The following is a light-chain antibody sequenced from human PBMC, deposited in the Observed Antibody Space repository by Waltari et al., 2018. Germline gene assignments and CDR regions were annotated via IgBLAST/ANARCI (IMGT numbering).Light chain of an antibody. CDR1: GSNIGAGDD. V-gene: IGLV1-40*01. CDR2: GST. J-gene: IGLJ3*02. Sequence: QSVLTQPPSVSGAPGQRVTIPCTGSGSNIGAGDDVPWYQQLPRAAPKRLIYGSTSRPLGVPARFFGSTSGTSASLAITGLQAEDEADYYCQSYDTSLSVVFGGGTKLTVL. CDR3: QSYDTSLSVV.